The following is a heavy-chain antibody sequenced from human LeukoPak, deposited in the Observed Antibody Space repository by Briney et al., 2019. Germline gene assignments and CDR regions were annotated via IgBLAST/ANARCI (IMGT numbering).Heavy chain of an antibody. CDR2: INHSGST. Sequence: KPSETLSLTCAVYGGSFSGYYWSWIRQPPGKGLEWIGEINHSGSTNYNPSLKSRVTISIDTSKNQFSLKLSSVTAADTAVYYCARDRAGYDWFDPWGQGTLVTVSS. D-gene: IGHD2-15*01. CDR3: ARDRAGYDWFDP. J-gene: IGHJ5*02. V-gene: IGHV4-34*01. CDR1: GGSFSGYY.